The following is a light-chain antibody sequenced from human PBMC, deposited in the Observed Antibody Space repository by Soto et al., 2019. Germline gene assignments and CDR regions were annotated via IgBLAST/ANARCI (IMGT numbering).Light chain of an antibody. Sequence: EIVLTQSPATLSLSPGERATLSCRASQSVSSYLAWYQQKPGQAPRLLISDASNKATGIPARFSGSGSGTHFTLTISSLEPEDFAVYCCQQGSHWPPKVTCGQGTRLEIK. CDR2: DAS. CDR1: QSVSSY. J-gene: IGKJ5*01. V-gene: IGKV3-11*01. CDR3: QQGSHWPPKVT.